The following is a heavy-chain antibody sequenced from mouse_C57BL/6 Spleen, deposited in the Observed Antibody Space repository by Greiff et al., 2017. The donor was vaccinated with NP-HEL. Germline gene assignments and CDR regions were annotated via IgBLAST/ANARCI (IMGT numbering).Heavy chain of an antibody. Sequence: EVKVVESGGGLVKPGGSLKLSCAASGFTFSSYTMSWVRQTPEKRLEWVATISGGGGNTYYPDSVKGRFTISRDNAKNTLYLQMSSLRSEDTALYYCAREDGATVVATYYFDYWGQGTTLTVSS. CDR2: ISGGGGNT. D-gene: IGHD1-1*01. CDR3: AREDGATVVATYYFDY. V-gene: IGHV5-9*01. CDR1: GFTFSSYT. J-gene: IGHJ2*01.